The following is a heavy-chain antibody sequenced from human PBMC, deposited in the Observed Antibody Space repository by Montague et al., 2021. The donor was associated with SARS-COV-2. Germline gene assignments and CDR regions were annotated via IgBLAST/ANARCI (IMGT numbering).Heavy chain of an antibody. CDR1: DFSLDLSW. J-gene: IGHJ4*02. D-gene: IGHD2-21*01. CDR2: IMADGSQK. V-gene: IGHV3-7*03. Sequence: SLRLSCAASDFSLDLSWMSWVRQAPGKGLEWVANIMADGSQKYYVDSVKGRFTISRDKAYKSVYLQMNSLRVEDTAVYYRARGFRGGYSTFDYWGQGTLVTVSS. CDR3: ARGFRGGYSTFDY.